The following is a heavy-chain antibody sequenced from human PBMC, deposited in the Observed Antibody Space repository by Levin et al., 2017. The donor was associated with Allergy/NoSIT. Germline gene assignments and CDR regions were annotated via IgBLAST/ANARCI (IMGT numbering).Heavy chain of an antibody. CDR3: ARFVVTQVSYFYMDV. Sequence: ASVKVSCKASGYTFKNYGISWVRQAPGQGLEWMGWISTHNGNTNYAQSFQGRVTMTTDTSTSTADMELRSLISDDTAVYYCARFVVTQVSYFYMDVWGKGTTVTVSS. CDR2: ISTHNGNT. D-gene: IGHD2-2*01. V-gene: IGHV1-18*01. J-gene: IGHJ6*03. CDR1: GYTFKNYG.